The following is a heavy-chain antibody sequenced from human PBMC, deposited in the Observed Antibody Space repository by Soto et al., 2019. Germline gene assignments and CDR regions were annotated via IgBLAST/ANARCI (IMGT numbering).Heavy chain of an antibody. V-gene: IGHV3-23*01. CDR3: AKWSYLDY. D-gene: IGHD3-3*01. CDR2: ISGSDGKT. J-gene: IGHJ4*02. Sequence: GGSLRLSCTTSGFSFASFAMTWVRQAPGKGLEWVATISGSDGKTYYADPVKGRFSISRDTSRNTLYLQMNSLRADDTAIYYCAKWSYLDYWGQGTRVTVSS. CDR1: GFSFASFA.